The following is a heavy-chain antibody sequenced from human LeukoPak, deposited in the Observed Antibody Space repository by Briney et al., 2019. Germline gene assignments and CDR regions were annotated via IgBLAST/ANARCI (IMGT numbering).Heavy chain of an antibody. V-gene: IGHV3-23*01. J-gene: IGHJ4*02. CDR2: ISGDGDSI. Sequence: GGSLRFSCAASGFTFSSYSMSWVRQAPGKGLVWVSVISGDGDSIYYADSVKGRFTISRDNSKNTLYLQMDSLRAEDTALYYCAEESPYFGNWGQGTLVTVSS. CDR1: GFTFSSYS. CDR3: AEESPYFGN.